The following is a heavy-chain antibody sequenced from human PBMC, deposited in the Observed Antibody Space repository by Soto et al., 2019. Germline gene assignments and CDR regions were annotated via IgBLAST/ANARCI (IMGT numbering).Heavy chain of an antibody. CDR2: TYYRSKWYN. V-gene: IGHV6-1*01. J-gene: IGHJ4*02. Sequence: SQTLSLTCAISGDSVSSNSAAWNWIRQSPSRGLEWLGRTYYRSKWYNDYAVSVKSRITINPDTSKNQFSLQLNSVTPEDTAVYYCARRPPRAQRGYSGYFDYWGQGTLVTVSS. CDR1: GDSVSSNSAA. CDR3: ARRPPRAQRGYSGYFDY. D-gene: IGHD5-12*01.